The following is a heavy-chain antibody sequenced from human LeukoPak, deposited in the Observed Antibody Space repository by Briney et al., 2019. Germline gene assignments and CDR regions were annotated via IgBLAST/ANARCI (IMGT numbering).Heavy chain of an antibody. D-gene: IGHD4-23*01. J-gene: IGHJ6*03. CDR2: IIPIFGTA. CDR1: GGTFSSYA. Sequence: GASVKVSCKASGGTFSSYAISWVRQVPGQGLEWMGGIIPIFGTANYAQKFQGRVTITTDESTSTAYMELSSLRSEDTAVYYCARERPYGGNPDAPNYYMDVWGKGTTVTVSS. CDR3: ARERPYGGNPDAPNYYMDV. V-gene: IGHV1-69*05.